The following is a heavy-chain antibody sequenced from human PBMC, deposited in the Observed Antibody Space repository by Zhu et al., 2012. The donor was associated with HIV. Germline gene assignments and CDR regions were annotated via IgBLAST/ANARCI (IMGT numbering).Heavy chain of an antibody. V-gene: IGHV4-30-2*03. CDR2: VYHSGAT. Sequence: QVQLQESASSLVKPSQTLSLTCTVSGGSISSGGYSWSWIRQPPGKGLEWIGSVYHSGATYYKPSLRSRFTISRDMSKNQLFLNVNSVTAADTAVYFCVRPQSQLLSNAFEIWGQGIMVT. CDR1: GGSISSGGYS. J-gene: IGHJ3*02. CDR3: VRPQSQLLSNAFEI. D-gene: IGHD4-23*01.